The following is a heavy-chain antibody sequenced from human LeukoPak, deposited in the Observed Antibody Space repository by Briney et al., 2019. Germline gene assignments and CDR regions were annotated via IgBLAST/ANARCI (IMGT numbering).Heavy chain of an antibody. CDR1: GYTFTSYY. J-gene: IGHJ4*02. CDR2: INPSGGST. Sequence: ASVKVSCKASGYTFTSYYIHWVRQAPGQGLEWMGIINPSGGSTTYAQKFQGRVTMTRDMSTRTLYMELSSLRSEDTAMYYCAREIGPRQLHLWGSAFDYWGQGTLVTVSS. CDR3: AREIGPRQLHLWGSAFDY. D-gene: IGHD5-18*01. V-gene: IGHV1-46*01.